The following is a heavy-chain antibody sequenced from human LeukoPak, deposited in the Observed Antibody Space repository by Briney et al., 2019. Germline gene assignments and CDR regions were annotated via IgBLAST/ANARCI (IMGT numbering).Heavy chain of an antibody. CDR3: ARFRYGYPNYPYYYYGMDV. D-gene: IGHD4-17*01. V-gene: IGHV3-66*01. Sequence: GGSLRLSCAASGFTVSSNYMSWVRQAPGKGLEWVSVIYSGGSTYYADSVKGRFTISRDNSKNTLYLQMNSLRAEDTAVYYCARFRYGYPNYPYYYYGMDVWGQGTTVTVSS. CDR1: GFTVSSNY. CDR2: IYSGGST. J-gene: IGHJ6*02.